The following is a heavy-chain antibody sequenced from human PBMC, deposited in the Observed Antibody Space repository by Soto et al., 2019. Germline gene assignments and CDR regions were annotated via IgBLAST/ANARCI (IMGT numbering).Heavy chain of an antibody. CDR1: GYTFTTYA. D-gene: IGHD3-10*01. J-gene: IGHJ5*02. CDR3: VRGGSGSYWVGWFDP. V-gene: IGHV1-18*01. Sequence: QVQLVQSGAEVKKPGASVKVSCKASGYTFTTYAISWVRQAPGQGLEWMGWFSAYNGNTNYAQKLQGRVTMTTDTSTSTAYMELRSLRSDDTAVYYCVRGGSGSYWVGWFDPWGQGTLVTVSS. CDR2: FSAYNGNT.